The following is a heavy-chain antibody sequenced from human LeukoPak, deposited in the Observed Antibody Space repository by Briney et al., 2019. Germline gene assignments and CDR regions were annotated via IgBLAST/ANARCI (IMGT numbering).Heavy chain of an antibody. J-gene: IGHJ4*02. CDR3: AKQHAATGGYFDY. Sequence: GRSLRLSCAASGFTFDDYAMHWVRQAPGKGLEWVSGISGSDGRTYYADSVKGRFTISRDNSKNTLYLQVNSLRAEDTAVYYCAKQHAATGGYFDYWGQGTLVTVSS. CDR1: GFTFDDYA. V-gene: IGHV3-23*01. CDR2: ISGSDGRT. D-gene: IGHD6-25*01.